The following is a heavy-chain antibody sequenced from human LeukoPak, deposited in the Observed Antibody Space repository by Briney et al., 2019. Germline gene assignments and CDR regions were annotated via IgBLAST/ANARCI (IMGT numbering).Heavy chain of an antibody. J-gene: IGHJ6*03. D-gene: IGHD1-26*01. Sequence: GGSLRLSCAASGFIFNNYEMNWVRQAPGKGLEWLSYISSSGNLIYYAASVKGRFTISRDNAENSLYLQMNSLRDEDTGVYYCARDWVARGGDYMDVWGKGTTVTISS. CDR2: ISSSGNLI. V-gene: IGHV3-48*03. CDR3: ARDWVARGGDYMDV. CDR1: GFIFNNYE.